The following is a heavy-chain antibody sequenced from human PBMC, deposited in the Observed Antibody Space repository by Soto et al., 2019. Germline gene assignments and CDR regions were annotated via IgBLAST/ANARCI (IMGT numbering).Heavy chain of an antibody. D-gene: IGHD3-22*01. CDR2: ISYDGSNK. CDR3: AKEPYYYDSSGYYDY. J-gene: IGHJ4*02. V-gene: IGHV3-30*18. CDR1: GFTFSSYG. Sequence: GGSLRLSCAASGFTFSSYGMHWVRQAPGKGLEWVAVISYDGSNKYYADSVKGRFTISRDNSKNTLYLQMNSLRAEDTAVYYCAKEPYYYDSSGYYDYWGQGTLVTVSS.